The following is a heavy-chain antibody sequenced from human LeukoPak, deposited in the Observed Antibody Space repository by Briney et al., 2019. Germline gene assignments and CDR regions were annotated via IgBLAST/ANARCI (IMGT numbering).Heavy chain of an antibody. D-gene: IGHD4-17*01. CDR3: ARDDVYGDRDFDY. CDR1: GYTFTSYG. J-gene: IGHJ4*02. V-gene: IGHV1-18*01. Sequence: GASVKVSSKASGYTFTSYGFNWVRQAPGQGFEWMGWISAYYGNTKYAQKLQGRVTMTTDTSTSTAYMELRSLRSDDTAVYYCARDDVYGDRDFDYWGQGTLVTVSS. CDR2: ISAYYGNT.